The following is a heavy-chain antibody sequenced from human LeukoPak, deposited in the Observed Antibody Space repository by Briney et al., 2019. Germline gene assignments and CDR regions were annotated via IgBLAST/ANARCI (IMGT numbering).Heavy chain of an antibody. CDR2: ISWNSGSI. D-gene: IGHD3-22*01. Sequence: GRSLRLSCAASGFTFDDYAMHWVRRAPGKGLEWVSGISWNSGSIGYADSVKGRFTISRDNAKNSLYLQMNSLRAEDMALYYCAKGHSSGYLDAFDIWGQGTMVTVSS. J-gene: IGHJ3*02. CDR1: GFTFDDYA. CDR3: AKGHSSGYLDAFDI. V-gene: IGHV3-9*03.